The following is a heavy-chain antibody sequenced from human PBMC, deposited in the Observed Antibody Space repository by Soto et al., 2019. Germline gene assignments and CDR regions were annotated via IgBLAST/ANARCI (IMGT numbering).Heavy chain of an antibody. CDR1: GGSISNGDYY. D-gene: IGHD1-26*01. J-gene: IGHJ6*02. CDR3: ASGSRELLPYYYYGMDV. CDR2: IYYSGST. V-gene: IGHV4-30-4*08. Sequence: SETLSLTCTVSGGSISNGDYYWSWIRQHPGKCLEWIGYIYYSGSTYSNPSLKSRVTISVDTSKIQFSLKLSSVTAADTAVYYCASGSRELLPYYYYGMDVWGQGTTVTVSS.